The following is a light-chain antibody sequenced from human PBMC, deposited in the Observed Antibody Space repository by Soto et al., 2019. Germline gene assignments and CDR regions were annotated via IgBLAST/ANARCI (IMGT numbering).Light chain of an antibody. J-gene: IGLJ1*01. CDR1: CSDVGGYNF. Sequence: QSALTQPSSVSGSPGHSVAISCTGTCSDVGGYNFVSWYQQHPDKAPKLIVYEVTHRPSGVSNRFSGSKSGNTASLTISGLQGEDEADYYCSSLSGGNIRVFGTGTKVTV. CDR3: SSLSGGNIRV. V-gene: IGLV2-14*01. CDR2: EVT.